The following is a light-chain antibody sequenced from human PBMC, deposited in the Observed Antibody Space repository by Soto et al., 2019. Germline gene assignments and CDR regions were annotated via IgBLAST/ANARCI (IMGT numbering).Light chain of an antibody. V-gene: IGLV1-51*02. J-gene: IGLJ2*01. Sequence: QSVLTQPPSVSAAPGQKVTISCSGSSSDIGKNYVSWYQQLPGTAPKLLIYEDNKRPSGIPDRFAGSKSGTSATLGITGLQTGDEGDYYCGTWDGNEIPGLFGGGTKLTVL. CDR1: SSDIGKNY. CDR2: EDN. CDR3: GTWDGNEIPGL.